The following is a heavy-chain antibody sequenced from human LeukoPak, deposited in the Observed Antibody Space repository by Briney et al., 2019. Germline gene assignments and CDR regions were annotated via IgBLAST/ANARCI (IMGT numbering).Heavy chain of an antibody. Sequence: SETLSLTCVVYGGSFSGYWSWIRQPPGKGLEWIGEIYHGGSTKYNPSLKSRVTISVDTSRNQFSLKMTSVTAADTAVYYCASNQGMGAYFDSWGQGTLVTVSS. CDR3: ASNQGMGAYFDS. CDR2: IYHGGST. CDR1: GGSFSGY. D-gene: IGHD1-26*01. J-gene: IGHJ4*02. V-gene: IGHV4-34*01.